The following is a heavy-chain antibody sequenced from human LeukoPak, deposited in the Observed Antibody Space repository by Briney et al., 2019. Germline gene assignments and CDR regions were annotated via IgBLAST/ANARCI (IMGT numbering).Heavy chain of an antibody. CDR2: IYTSGST. J-gene: IGHJ6*02. D-gene: IGHD6-13*01. Sequence: SETLSLTCTVSGGFISSYYWSWIRQPAGKGLEWIGRIYTSGSTNYNPSLKSRVTMSVDTSKNQFSLKLSSVTAADTAVYYCASHPSSRIIMNVWGQGTTVTVSS. V-gene: IGHV4-4*07. CDR3: ASHPSSRIIMNV. CDR1: GGFISSYY.